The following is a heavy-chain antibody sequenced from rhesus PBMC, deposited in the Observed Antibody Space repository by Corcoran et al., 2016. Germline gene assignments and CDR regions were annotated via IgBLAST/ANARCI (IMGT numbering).Heavy chain of an antibody. CDR3: TRAHPPMAGGFDY. D-gene: IGHD4-17*01. CDR2: IKNKAVGGTA. Sequence: EVQLVESGGGLVQPGGSLRLSCAASGFTFSNYWMSWVRQAPGRGLDWVGRIKNKAVGGTAAYAESVKGRFTISRDDSKNTLYLQMNSLKTEDTAVYYCTRAHPPMAGGFDYWGQGVLVTVSS. J-gene: IGHJ4*01. CDR1: GFTFSNYW. V-gene: IGHV3-16*02.